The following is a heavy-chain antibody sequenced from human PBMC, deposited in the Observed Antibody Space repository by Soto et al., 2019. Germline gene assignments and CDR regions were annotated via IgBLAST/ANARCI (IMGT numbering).Heavy chain of an antibody. J-gene: IGHJ4*02. V-gene: IGHV6-1*01. Sequence: SHTLSLTCAISGYSVSSNSAAWKLIRQSPSRGLEWLGRTYYRSKWNNDYAVSVKGRITINPDTSKNHFSLQLNSVTPEDTAVYYCARLAPGGSGGGGDYWGQGTLVTVSS. CDR1: GYSVSSNSAA. CDR2: TYYRSKWNN. D-gene: IGHD6-19*01. CDR3: ARLAPGGSGGGGDY.